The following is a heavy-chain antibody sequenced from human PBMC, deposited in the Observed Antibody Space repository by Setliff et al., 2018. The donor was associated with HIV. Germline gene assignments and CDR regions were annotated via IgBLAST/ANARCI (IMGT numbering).Heavy chain of an antibody. D-gene: IGHD2-2*01. CDR3: ATYAYGSGRLDY. Sequence: GGSLRLSCVASGFTFKDFAMYWVRQAPGKGLVWVSRINSDGSSTSYADSVKGRFTISRDNSRNTLYLQMNGLRAEDTAVYYCATYAYGSGRLDYWGQGTLVTV. CDR2: INSDGSST. CDR1: GFTFKDFA. V-gene: IGHV3-74*01. J-gene: IGHJ4*02.